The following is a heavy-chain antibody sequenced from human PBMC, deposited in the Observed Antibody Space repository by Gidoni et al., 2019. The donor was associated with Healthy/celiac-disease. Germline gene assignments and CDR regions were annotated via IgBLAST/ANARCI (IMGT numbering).Heavy chain of an antibody. CDR2: ISYDGSNK. CDR1: GFTFSSYG. V-gene: IGHV3-30*18. D-gene: IGHD3-10*01. J-gene: IGHJ4*02. CDR3: AKDGFSN. Sequence: QVQLVESGGGVVQPGRSLRLSGAASGFTFSSYGMHWVRQAPGKGLEWVAVISYDGSNKYYADSVKGRFTISRDNSKNTLYLQMNSLRAEDTAVYYCAKDGFSNWGQGTLVTVSS.